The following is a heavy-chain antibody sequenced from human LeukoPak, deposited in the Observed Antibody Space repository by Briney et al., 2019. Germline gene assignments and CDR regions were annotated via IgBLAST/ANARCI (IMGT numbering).Heavy chain of an antibody. CDR1: GGTFSSYA. CDR3: ARDEQWLVPGPSDY. J-gene: IGHJ4*02. D-gene: IGHD6-19*01. Sequence: ASVKVSCEASGGTFSSYAISWVRQAPGQGLEWMGRIIPILGIANYAQKFQGRVTVTADKSTSTAYMELSSLRSEDTAVYYCARDEQWLVPGPSDYWGQGTLVTVSS. CDR2: IIPILGIA. V-gene: IGHV1-69*04.